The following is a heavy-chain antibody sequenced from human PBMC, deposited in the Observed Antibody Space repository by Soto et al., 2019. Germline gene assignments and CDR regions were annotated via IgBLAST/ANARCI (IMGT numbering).Heavy chain of an antibody. CDR2: ISGSGGST. D-gene: IGHD6-19*01. J-gene: IGHJ4*02. CDR1: GFTFSSYA. V-gene: IGHV3-23*01. Sequence: EVQLLESGGGLVQPGGSLRLSCAASGFTFSSYAMSWVRQAPGKGLEWVSAISGSGGSTYYADSVKGRFTISRDNSKNTLYLQMNSPRAEDTAVYYCAKAWVSSGAVDYWGQGTLVTVSS. CDR3: AKAWVSSGAVDY.